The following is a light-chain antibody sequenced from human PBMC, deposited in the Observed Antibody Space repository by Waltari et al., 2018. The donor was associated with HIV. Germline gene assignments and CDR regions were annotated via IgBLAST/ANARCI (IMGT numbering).Light chain of an antibody. CDR3: QQRSDWPPLT. Sequence: EIVLTQSPAPLSLSPGERATLSCRASQSVNRNLAWYQQKPGQAPRLLIYDASNRATGIPARFSGSGSGTDFTLTISSLEPEDFAVYYCQQRSDWPPLTFGGGTKVEIK. J-gene: IGKJ4*01. V-gene: IGKV3-11*01. CDR2: DAS. CDR1: QSVNRN.